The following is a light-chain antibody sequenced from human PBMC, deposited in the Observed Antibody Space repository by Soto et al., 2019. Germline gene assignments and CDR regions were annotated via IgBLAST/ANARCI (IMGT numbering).Light chain of an antibody. Sequence: QAVVTQEPSLTVSPGGTVTLTFGSSTGPVTSGQYPYWFQQKPGQAPRTLIYDTTNRHSWTPARFSGSLLGGKAALTLSGAQPEDEAVFYCLLSVGGARVFGGGTKLTVL. CDR3: LLSVGGARV. CDR2: DTT. V-gene: IGLV7-46*01. CDR1: TGPVTSGQY. J-gene: IGLJ3*02.